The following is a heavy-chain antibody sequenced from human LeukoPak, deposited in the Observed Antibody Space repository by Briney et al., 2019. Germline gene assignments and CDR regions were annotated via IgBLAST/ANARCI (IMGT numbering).Heavy chain of an antibody. CDR1: GFTFSSYW. Sequence: EPGGSLRLSCAASGFTFSSYWMHWVRQAPGKGLVWVSRINSDGSSTSYADSVKGRFTISSDNAKNTLYLQMNSLRADDTAVYYCVKDSPPRYSGSPPAYWGQGTLVTVSS. D-gene: IGHD1-26*01. J-gene: IGHJ4*02. V-gene: IGHV3-74*01. CDR3: VKDSPPRYSGSPPAY. CDR2: INSDGSST.